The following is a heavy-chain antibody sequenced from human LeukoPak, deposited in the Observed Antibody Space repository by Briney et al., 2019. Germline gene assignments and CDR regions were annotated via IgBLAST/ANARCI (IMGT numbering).Heavy chain of an antibody. CDR3: ARGLTGTTGGNWFDP. CDR2: IYYSGST. CDR1: GGSISSGDYY. D-gene: IGHD1-20*01. V-gene: IGHV4-30-4*08. J-gene: IGHJ5*02. Sequence: SETLSLTCTVSGGSISSGDYYWSWIRQPPGKGLEWIGYIYYSGSTYYNPSLKSRVTISVDTSKNQFSLKLSSVTAADTAVYYCARGLTGTTGGNWFDPWGQGTLVTVSS.